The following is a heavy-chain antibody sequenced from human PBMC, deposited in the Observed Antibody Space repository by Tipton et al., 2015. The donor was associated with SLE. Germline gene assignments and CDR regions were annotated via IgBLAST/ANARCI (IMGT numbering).Heavy chain of an antibody. CDR2: VYSGGNT. V-gene: IGHV4-39*07. Sequence: TLSLTCTVSGGSISSSPYYWAWIRQPPGKGLEWIGTVYSGGNTYHIPSLKTRVTISVDTSRNQFSLKLTSVTAADTAVYYCARDSDHSSGWFPSLFDWGQGTLVTVSS. CDR3: ARDSDHSSGWFPSLFD. CDR1: GGSISSSPYY. D-gene: IGHD6-19*01. J-gene: IGHJ4*02.